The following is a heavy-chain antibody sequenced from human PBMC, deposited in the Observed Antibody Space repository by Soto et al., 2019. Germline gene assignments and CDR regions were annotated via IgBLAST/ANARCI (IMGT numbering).Heavy chain of an antibody. J-gene: IGHJ4*02. CDR3: VRDSHGDY. CDR2: IDGDESAT. Sequence: EVQLVESGGGLVQPGGSLRLSCAASGFTLSRYWMQWVHQAPGKGLEWVSRIDGDESATNYADSVKGRFTISRDNAKNTLHLQMNSLRAEDTAVYYCVRDSHGDYWCQGTLVTVSS. V-gene: IGHV3-74*01. CDR1: GFTLSRYW.